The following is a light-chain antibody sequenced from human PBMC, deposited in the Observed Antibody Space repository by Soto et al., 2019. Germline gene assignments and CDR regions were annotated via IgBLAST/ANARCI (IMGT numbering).Light chain of an antibody. CDR3: SSCTTSSTVV. CDR1: SSDGGGYNC. J-gene: IGLJ1*01. V-gene: IGLV2-14*01. Sequence: QSALTQPASVSGSPGQSITISCTGTSSDGGGYNCVSWYQQHPGRAPKLMINDVSNRPSGVSNRFSGSKSGNTASLTISGLQAEDEADYYCSSCTTSSTVVFGTGTKLTVL. CDR2: DVS.